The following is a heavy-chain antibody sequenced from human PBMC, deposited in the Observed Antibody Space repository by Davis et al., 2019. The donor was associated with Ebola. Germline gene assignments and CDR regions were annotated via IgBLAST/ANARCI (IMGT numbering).Heavy chain of an antibody. CDR2: INHSGST. V-gene: IGHV4-34*01. Sequence: MPSETLSLTCTVSGGSISSSYWSWIRQPPGKGLEWIGEINHSGSTNYNPSLKSRVTISVDTSKNQFSLKLSSVTAADTAVYYCARAPRIWGQGTLVTVSS. CDR3: ARAPRI. J-gene: IGHJ4*02. CDR1: GGSISSSY.